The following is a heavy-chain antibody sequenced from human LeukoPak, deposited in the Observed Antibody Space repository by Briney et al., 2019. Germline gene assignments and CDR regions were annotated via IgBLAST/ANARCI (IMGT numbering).Heavy chain of an antibody. CDR2: IYHSGNT. CDR3: AREEMPGKFDY. D-gene: IGHD1-26*01. J-gene: IGHJ4*02. CDR1: GGSISSSSW. V-gene: IGHV4-4*02. Sequence: SGTLSLTCAVSGGSISSSSWWSWVRQPPGKGLEWIGEIYHSGNTNYNPSLKSRVTISLDKSKNQFSLKLRSVTAADTAVYYCAREEMPGKFDYWGQGTLVTVSS.